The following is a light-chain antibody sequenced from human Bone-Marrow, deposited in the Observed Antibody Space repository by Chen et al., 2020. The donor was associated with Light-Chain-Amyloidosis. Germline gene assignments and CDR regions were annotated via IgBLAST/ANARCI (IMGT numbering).Light chain of an antibody. CDR3: QQYYGAPFT. CDR1: RRVTSSTDNKNY. J-gene: IGKJ5*01. V-gene: IGKV4-1*01. CDR2: WAS. Sequence: EIVMTQSPDSLAVSLGARATIICKSSRRVTSSTDNKNYLAWYQQKPGQPPRLLFSWASTRESGVPDRSSASGSGTDFTLTISSLQAEDVALYFCQQYYGAPFTFGQGTRLETK.